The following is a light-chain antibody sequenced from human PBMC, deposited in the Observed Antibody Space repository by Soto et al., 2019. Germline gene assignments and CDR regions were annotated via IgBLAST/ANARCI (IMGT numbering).Light chain of an antibody. Sequence: QSVVTQSPSASCSPGQSVPSSCTGTSSDVGAYILVSWYQQHPGKAPKLMIYDANRRPSGVPDRFSGSKSGNTASLTVSGLQAEDEADYYCVSFAGGTYVFGTGTKDTV. V-gene: IGLV2-8*01. CDR3: VSFAGGTYV. CDR1: SSDVGAYIL. CDR2: DAN. J-gene: IGLJ1*01.